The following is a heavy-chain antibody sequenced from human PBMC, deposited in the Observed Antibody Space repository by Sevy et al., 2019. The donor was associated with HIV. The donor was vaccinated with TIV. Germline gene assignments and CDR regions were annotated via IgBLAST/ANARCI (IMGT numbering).Heavy chain of an antibody. Sequence: GGSLRLSCAASGFPFSSYAMSWVRQAPGKGLEWVSAIGGSGVSTYYADSVKDRFTISRDNSKNTLYLQMNSLRAEDTAVYYCAKDRAAMVGDAFDIWGQGTMVTVSS. D-gene: IGHD5-18*01. CDR1: GFPFSSYA. V-gene: IGHV3-23*01. J-gene: IGHJ3*02. CDR3: AKDRAAMVGDAFDI. CDR2: IGGSGVST.